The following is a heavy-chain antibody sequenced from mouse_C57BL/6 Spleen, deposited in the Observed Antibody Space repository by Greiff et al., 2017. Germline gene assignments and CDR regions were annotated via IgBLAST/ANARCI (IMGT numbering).Heavy chain of an antibody. V-gene: IGHV2-6-1*01. CDR1: GFSLTSYG. Sequence: VKLMESGPGLVAPSQRLSITCPVSGFSLTSYGVHWVRQPPGKGLEWLVVIWSDGSTTYNSALKSRLSISKDNSKSQVFLKMNSLQTDDTAMYYCARHYYGSFDYWGQGTTLTVSS. J-gene: IGHJ2*01. D-gene: IGHD1-1*01. CDR2: IWSDGST. CDR3: ARHYYGSFDY.